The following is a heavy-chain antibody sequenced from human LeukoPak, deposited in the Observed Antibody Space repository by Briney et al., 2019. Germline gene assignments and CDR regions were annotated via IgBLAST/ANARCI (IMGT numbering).Heavy chain of an antibody. CDR3: AKDFPPTVTTFSPGDVGYYYYYGMDV. J-gene: IGHJ6*02. CDR2: ISGSGGST. D-gene: IGHD4-17*01. CDR1: GFTFSSYA. V-gene: IGHV3-23*01. Sequence: GGSLRLSCAASGFTFSSYAMSWVRQAPGKGLEWVSAISGSGGSTYYADSVKGRFTISRDNSKNTLYLQMNSLRAEDTAVYYCAKDFPPTVTTFSPGDVGYYYYYGMDVWGQGTTVTVSS.